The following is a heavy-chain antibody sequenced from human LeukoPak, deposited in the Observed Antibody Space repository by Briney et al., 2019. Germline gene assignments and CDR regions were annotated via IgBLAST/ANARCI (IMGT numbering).Heavy chain of an antibody. CDR3: ARMGRVRGKGTNPSTPLVLTSRYYYYYYMDV. CDR1: GGSFSGYY. J-gene: IGHJ6*03. Sequence: SETLSLTCAVYGGSFSGYYWSWIRQPPGKGLEWIGEINHSGSTNYNPSLKSRVTISVDTSKNQFSLKLSSVTAADTAVYYCARMGRVRGKGTNPSTPLVLTSRYYYYYYMDVWGKGTTVTISS. D-gene: IGHD3-10*01. V-gene: IGHV4-34*01. CDR2: INHSGST.